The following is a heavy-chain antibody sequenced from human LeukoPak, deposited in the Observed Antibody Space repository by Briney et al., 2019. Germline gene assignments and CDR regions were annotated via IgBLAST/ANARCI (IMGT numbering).Heavy chain of an antibody. Sequence: PSETLSLTCSVSGGSIDNYYWSWIRQPAGKGLEWIAQIHTSGRTDFNPSLKSRVSISMDTPNNQFSLMISSVTAADTAIYYCAGRGLSTGWTFDYWGHGTLVTVSS. CDR3: AGRGLSTGWTFDY. J-gene: IGHJ4*01. D-gene: IGHD6-19*01. CDR1: GGSIDNYY. V-gene: IGHV4-4*07. CDR2: IHTSGRT.